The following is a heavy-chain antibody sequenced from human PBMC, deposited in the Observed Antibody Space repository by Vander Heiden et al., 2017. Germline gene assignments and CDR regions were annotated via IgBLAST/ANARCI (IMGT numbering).Heavy chain of an antibody. Sequence: EVQLVESGGGLIQPGGSLRLSCAASGFTVSSNYMSWVRQAPGKGLEWVSVIYSGGSTYYADSVKGRFTTSRDNSKNTLYLQTNSLRAEDTAVYYCARRGSYRAFDYWGQGTLVTVSS. D-gene: IGHD1-26*01. J-gene: IGHJ4*02. CDR1: GFTVSSNY. CDR2: IYSGGST. V-gene: IGHV3-53*01. CDR3: ARRGSYRAFDY.